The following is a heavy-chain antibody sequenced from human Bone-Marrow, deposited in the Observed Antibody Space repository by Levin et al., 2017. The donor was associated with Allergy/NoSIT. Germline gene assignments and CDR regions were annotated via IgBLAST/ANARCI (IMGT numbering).Heavy chain of an antibody. J-gene: IGHJ5*02. Sequence: KPGGSLRLSCAASGFTFSSYSINWVRQAPGKGLEWVSSISGSGKHIYYPDSVRGRFTVSRDNDKNSLYLQMNSLRAEDTAVYYCAREFEGRAGFDPWGQGTVVTVSS. V-gene: IGHV3-21*01. CDR1: GFTFSSYS. CDR3: AREFEGRAGFDP. CDR2: ISGSGKHI.